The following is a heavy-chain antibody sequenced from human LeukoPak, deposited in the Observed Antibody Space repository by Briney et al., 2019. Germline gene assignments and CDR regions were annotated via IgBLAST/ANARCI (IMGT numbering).Heavy chain of an antibody. V-gene: IGHV5-51*01. D-gene: IGHD6-13*01. Sequence: GESLKISCKGSGYSFNTYWIGWVRQMPGKGLEWMGIIYPTDADTRYSPSFQGQVAISADKSIGTAYLQWSSLKASETAMYYCTGLRTYTASWSAFDYWGQGTLVTVSS. CDR3: TGLRTYTASWSAFDY. J-gene: IGHJ4*02. CDR1: GYSFNTYW. CDR2: IYPTDADT.